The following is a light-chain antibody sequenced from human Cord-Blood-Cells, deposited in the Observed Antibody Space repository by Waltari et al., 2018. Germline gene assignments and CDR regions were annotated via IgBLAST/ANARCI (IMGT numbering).Light chain of an antibody. Sequence: DIVMTQSPDSLAVSLGERATINCKSSSSFLYSSNNKNHLAWYQQKPGQPPKLLIYWASTRESGVPDRFSGSGSGTDFTLTISSLQAEDVAVYYCQQYYSTPFTFGPGTKVDIK. V-gene: IGKV4-1*01. CDR3: QQYYSTPFT. J-gene: IGKJ3*01. CDR2: WAS. CDR1: SSFLYSSNNKNH.